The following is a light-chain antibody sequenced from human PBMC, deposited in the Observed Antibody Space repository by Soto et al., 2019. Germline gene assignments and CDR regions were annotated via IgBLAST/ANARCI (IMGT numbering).Light chain of an antibody. CDR3: QHRSSWPRLA. CDR2: GAS. CDR1: QSGSSN. Sequence: EIVLMGSPRTLSLSPGETATLASRVSQSGSSNIAWYQQQPGQAPRLLIYGASTRATGIPARFSGSRSGTDFTLTISSLEPEDFAVYYCQHRSSWPRLAFGVGTKVDIK. J-gene: IGKJ4*01. V-gene: IGKV3-11*01.